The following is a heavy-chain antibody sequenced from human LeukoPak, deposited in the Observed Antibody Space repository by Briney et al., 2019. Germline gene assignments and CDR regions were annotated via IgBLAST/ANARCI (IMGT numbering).Heavy chain of an antibody. CDR2: INPNSGGT. Sequence: ASVKVSCKASGYTFTGYYMYWVRQAPGQGLEWMGWINPNSGGTNYAQKFQGRVTMTRDTSISTVYMELNRLTSDDTAIYYCARMPVALDIWGQGTRVTVSS. CDR1: GYTFTGYY. J-gene: IGHJ3*02. D-gene: IGHD2-2*01. CDR3: ARMPVALDI. V-gene: IGHV1-2*02.